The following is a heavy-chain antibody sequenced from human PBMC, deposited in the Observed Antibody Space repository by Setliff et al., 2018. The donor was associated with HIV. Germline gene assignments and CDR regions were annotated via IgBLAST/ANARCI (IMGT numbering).Heavy chain of an antibody. CDR1: GFTFSSYG. CDR3: ARKPRDGYYIDY. D-gene: IGHD3-10*01. CDR2: IWYDGSNE. V-gene: IGHV3-33*01. Sequence: PGGSLRLSCAASGFTFSSYGMHWVRQTPGKGLEWVAVIWYDGSNENYAGSVKGRFTISIDNSKKTLYLQMNSLRAEDTAVYYCARKPRDGYYIDYWGQGTLVTVSS. J-gene: IGHJ4*02.